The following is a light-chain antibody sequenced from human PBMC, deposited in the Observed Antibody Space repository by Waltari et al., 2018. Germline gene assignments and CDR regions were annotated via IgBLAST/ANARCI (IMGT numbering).Light chain of an antibody. CDR2: GNS. V-gene: IGLV1-40*01. CDR3: QSYDSSLSGSWV. Sequence: QSVLTQSPSVSGAPGQRVTISCTGSSSNIGAGYDVHWCQQLPGTAPKLLIYGNSNRPSGVPDRFSGSKSGTSASLAITGLQAEDEADYYCQSYDSSLSGSWVFGGGTKLTVL. J-gene: IGLJ2*01. CDR1: SSNIGAGYD.